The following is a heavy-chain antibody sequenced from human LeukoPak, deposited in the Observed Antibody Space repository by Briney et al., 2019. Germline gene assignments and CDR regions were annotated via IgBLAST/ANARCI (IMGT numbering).Heavy chain of an antibody. J-gene: IGHJ4*02. CDR2: IIPIFGTA. CDR3: ARVAEVTIFGVVNYYFDY. CDR1: GYTFTSYA. V-gene: IGHV1-69*13. Sequence: SVKVSCKASGYTFTSYAISWVRQAPGQGLEWMGGIIPIFGTANYAQKFQGRVTITADESTSTAYMELSSLRSEDTAVYYCARVAEVTIFGVVNYYFDYWGQGTLVTVSS. D-gene: IGHD3-3*01.